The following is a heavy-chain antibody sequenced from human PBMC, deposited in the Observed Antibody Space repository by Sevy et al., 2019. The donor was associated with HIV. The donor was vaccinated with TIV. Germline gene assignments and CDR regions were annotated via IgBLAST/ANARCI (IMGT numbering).Heavy chain of an antibody. J-gene: IGHJ4*02. CDR3: TTTSGDYDFWSAERDLLDY. V-gene: IGHV3-15*01. CDR1: GFTFSNAW. CDR2: IKNKTDGGIT. Sequence: GGSLRLSCAASGFTFSNAWMSWVRQAPGKGLEWVGRIKNKTDGGITDYAAPVKGRFTISRDDSKNTLYLQMNSLKTEDTAVYYRTTTSGDYDFWSAERDLLDYWGQGTLVTVSS. D-gene: IGHD3-3*01.